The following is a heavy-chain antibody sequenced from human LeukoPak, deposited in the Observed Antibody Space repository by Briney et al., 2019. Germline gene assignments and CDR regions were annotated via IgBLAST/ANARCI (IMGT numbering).Heavy chain of an antibody. CDR1: GFTFSSYA. V-gene: IGHV3-23*01. J-gene: IGHJ4*02. D-gene: IGHD6-13*01. CDR2: ISGSGGST. Sequence: PGGSLIFSCAASGFTFSSYAMSWVRQAPGKGLEWVSAISGSGGSTYYADSVKGRFTISRDNSKNTLYLQMNSLRAEDTAVYYCAKGPYSSRPHYFDYWGQGTLVTVSS. CDR3: AKGPYSSRPHYFDY.